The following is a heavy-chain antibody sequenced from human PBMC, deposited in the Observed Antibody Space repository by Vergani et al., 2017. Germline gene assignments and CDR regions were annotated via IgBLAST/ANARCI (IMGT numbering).Heavy chain of an antibody. CDR2: IMPDGSAT. Sequence: EVLLVESGGGLVQPGESLRLSCTASGFTFSDFWMTWVRQVPGKGLEWVANIMPDGSATMYADSLRGRFSISRDNAKNSLHLHMSSLRVEDTAIYYCAKARDPNCKGGNCYSYYYGLDLWGQGTTVTVSS. J-gene: IGHJ6*02. CDR1: GFTFSDFW. V-gene: IGHV3-7*03. CDR3: AKARDPNCKGGNCYSYYYGLDL. D-gene: IGHD2-21*01.